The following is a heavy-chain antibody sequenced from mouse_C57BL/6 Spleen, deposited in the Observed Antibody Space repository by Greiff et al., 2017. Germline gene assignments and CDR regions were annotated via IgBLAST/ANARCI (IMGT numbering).Heavy chain of an antibody. D-gene: IGHD1-1*01. J-gene: IGHJ3*01. V-gene: IGHV5-6*01. Sequence: EVMLVESGGDLVKPGGSLKLSCAASGFTFSSYGMSWVRQTPDKRLEWVATISSGGSYTYYPDSVKGRFTISRDNAKNTRYLQMSSLKSEDTAMYYCARGITTVVGGFAYWGQGTLVTVSA. CDR3: ARGITTVVGGFAY. CDR2: ISSGGSYT. CDR1: GFTFSSYG.